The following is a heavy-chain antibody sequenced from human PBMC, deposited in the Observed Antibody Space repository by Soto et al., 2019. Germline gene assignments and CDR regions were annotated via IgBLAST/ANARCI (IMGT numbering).Heavy chain of an antibody. D-gene: IGHD6-19*01. Sequence: PGESLKISCKGSGYSFTSYWIGWVRQMPGKGLEWMGIIYPGDSDTRYSPSFQGRVTISAVNSISTAYPLWSSLKASDTAMYYCARRGSVAGMGTYSDYWGQETLFTVSS. CDR1: GYSFTSYW. J-gene: IGHJ4*02. CDR2: IYPGDSDT. CDR3: ARRGSVAGMGTYSDY. V-gene: IGHV5-51*01.